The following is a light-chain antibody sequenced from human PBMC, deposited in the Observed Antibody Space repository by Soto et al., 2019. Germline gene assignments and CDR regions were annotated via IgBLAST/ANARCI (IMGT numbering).Light chain of an antibody. V-gene: IGLV2-23*01. CDR2: EGS. CDR3: CSYAGSSTLV. J-gene: IGLJ2*01. CDR1: SSDVGSYNL. Sequence: QSALTQPASVSGSPGQSITISCTGTSSDVGSYNLVSWYQQHPGKAPKLMIYEGSKRPSGVSNRFSGSKSGNTASLTISWFQAEDGADYYCCSYAGSSTLVFGGGTQLTVL.